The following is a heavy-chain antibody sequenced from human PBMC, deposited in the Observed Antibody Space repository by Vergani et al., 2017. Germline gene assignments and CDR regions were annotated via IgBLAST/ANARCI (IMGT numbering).Heavy chain of an antibody. D-gene: IGHD3-10*01. CDR2: IYHSGST. Sequence: QLQLQESGSGLVKPSQTLSLTCAVSGGSISSGGYSWSWIRQPPGKGLEWIGYIYHSGSTYYNPSLKSRVTISVARSKNQFSLKLSSVTAADTAVYYCARGGRITMVRGVSGAFDIWGQGTMVTVSS. V-gene: IGHV4-30-2*01. CDR1: GGSISSGGYS. J-gene: IGHJ3*02. CDR3: ARGGRITMVRGVSGAFDI.